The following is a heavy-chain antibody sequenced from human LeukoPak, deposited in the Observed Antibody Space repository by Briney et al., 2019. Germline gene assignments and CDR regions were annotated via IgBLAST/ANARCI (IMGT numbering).Heavy chain of an antibody. CDR2: INYDERKK. J-gene: IGHJ3*02. V-gene: IGHV3-30*02. Sequence: GGSLRLSCVASGFTFNTYGLHWVRQAPGKGLEWVAFINYDERKKNYIDSVKGRFSISRDNSRNTLYLEMNSLGAEDTAMYYCARGAYSYGPYDALDIRGQGTMVTVSS. D-gene: IGHD5-18*01. CDR3: ARGAYSYGPYDALDI. CDR1: GFTFNTYG.